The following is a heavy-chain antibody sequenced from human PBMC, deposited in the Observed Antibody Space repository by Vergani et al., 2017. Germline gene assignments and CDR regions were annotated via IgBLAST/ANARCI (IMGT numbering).Heavy chain of an antibody. V-gene: IGHV3-21*01. J-gene: IGHJ2*01. CDR1: GFTFSSYS. CDR3: ARDPQRMQQWPWYFDL. Sequence: EVQLVESGGGLVKPGGSLSLSCAASGFTFSSYSMNWVRQAPGKGLEWVSSISSSSSYIYYADSVKGRFTISRDNAKNSLYLQMNSLRAEDTAVYYCARDPQRMQQWPWYFDLWGRGTLVTVSS. D-gene: IGHD6-19*01. CDR2: ISSSSSYI.